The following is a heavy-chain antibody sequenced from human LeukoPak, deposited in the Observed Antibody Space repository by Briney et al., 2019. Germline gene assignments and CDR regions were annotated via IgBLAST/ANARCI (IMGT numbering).Heavy chain of an antibody. D-gene: IGHD2-2*01. CDR3: AKHCSSSSCSNWFVP. J-gene: IGHJ5*02. V-gene: IGHV3-11*03. CDR2: ISSSSRST. Sequence: GRSLRLSCAASGFTFSDYYMSWLRQPPGRGMGWGSYISSSSRSTNYPSSVKGPFNISGHKSKNTLDLQMNRLRAEHTVAYYCAKHCSSSSCSNWFVPSGEGTLVTVSS. CDR1: GFTFSDYY.